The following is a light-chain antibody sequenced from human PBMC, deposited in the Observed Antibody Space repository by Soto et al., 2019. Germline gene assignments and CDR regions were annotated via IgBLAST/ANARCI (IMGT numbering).Light chain of an antibody. CDR2: AAS. CDR1: QGIRSY. CDR3: QQYSTYS. J-gene: IGKJ1*01. V-gene: IGKV1-9*01. Sequence: DIQLTQSPSFLSASVSDRVTMTCRASQGIRSYLAWYQQKPGKAPKLLIYAASTLQSGVPSRFSGSGSGTDFTLTISSLQPEDFATYYCQQYSTYSCGQGTKWIS.